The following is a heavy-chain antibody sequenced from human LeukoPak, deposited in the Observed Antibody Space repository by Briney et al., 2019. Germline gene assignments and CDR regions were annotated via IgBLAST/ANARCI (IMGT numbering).Heavy chain of an antibody. CDR3: ARGGKLDYPFDY. V-gene: IGHV3-21*01. J-gene: IGHJ4*02. D-gene: IGHD4-11*01. CDR1: GFTFSSHS. Sequence: GGSQRLSCAASGFTFSSHSMNWVRQAPGKGLEWVSSISDSRDYKYYADSVKGRFTISTDDAKKSVSLQMNSLRAEDTAVYYCARGGKLDYPFDYWGQGTLVTVSS. CDR2: ISDSRDYK.